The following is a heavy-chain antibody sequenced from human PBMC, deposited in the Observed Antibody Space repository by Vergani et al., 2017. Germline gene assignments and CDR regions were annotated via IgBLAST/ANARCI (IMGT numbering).Heavy chain of an antibody. V-gene: IGHV3-23*01. CDR2: ISGSGGST. CDR1: GFTFSSYA. D-gene: IGHD3-22*01. Sequence: EVQLLESGGGLVQPGGSLRLSCAASGFTFSSYAMSWVRQAPGKGLEWVSAISGSGGSTYYADSVKGRFTISRDNSKNTLYLQMNSLRAEDTAVYYCARDGYYYDSSGYLDYWGQGTLVTVSS. CDR3: ARDGYYYDSSGYLDY. J-gene: IGHJ4*02.